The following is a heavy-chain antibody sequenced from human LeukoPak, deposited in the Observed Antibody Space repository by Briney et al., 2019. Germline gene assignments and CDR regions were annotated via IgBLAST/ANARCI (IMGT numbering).Heavy chain of an antibody. CDR3: ASSSVVSLSSGLFDY. V-gene: IGHV4-4*07. J-gene: IGHJ4*02. CDR1: GGSISSYY. Sequence: PSETLSLTCIVSGGSISSYYWSWIRQPAGRGRGWIGRIYTSGSTNYNPSFKSRVTMSVDTSKNQSSLKLSSVTAAATAVYYCASSSVVSLSSGLFDYWGQGTLVTVSS. D-gene: IGHD6-19*01. CDR2: IYTSGST.